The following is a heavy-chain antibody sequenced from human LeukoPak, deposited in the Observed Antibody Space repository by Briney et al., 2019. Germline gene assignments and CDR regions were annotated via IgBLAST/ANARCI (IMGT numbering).Heavy chain of an antibody. CDR2: IYYSGST. Sequence: SETLSLTCTVSGGSISSSSYYWGWIRQPPGKGLEWIGSIYYSGSTYYNPSLKSRVTISVDTSKNQFSLKLSSVTAADTAVYYCARQDPPPGMKAFDIWGQGTMVTISS. V-gene: IGHV4-39*01. D-gene: IGHD3-10*01. J-gene: IGHJ3*02. CDR3: ARQDPPPGMKAFDI. CDR1: GGSISSSSYY.